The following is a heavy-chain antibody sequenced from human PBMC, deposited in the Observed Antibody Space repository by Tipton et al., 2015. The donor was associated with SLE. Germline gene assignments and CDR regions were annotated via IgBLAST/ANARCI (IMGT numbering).Heavy chain of an antibody. CDR3: ARWIAVPATANSDAFDI. Sequence: LRLSCTVSGGSISDYYWSWIRQPPGKGLEWIGYIYSSGRFDYNPPLKSRVAMSIDTSRTHFSLRLSSVSAADTAVYYCARWIAVPATANSDAFDIWGQGSMVTVSS. V-gene: IGHV4-59*01. CDR1: GGSISDYY. D-gene: IGHD2-2*01. CDR2: IYSSGRF. J-gene: IGHJ3*02.